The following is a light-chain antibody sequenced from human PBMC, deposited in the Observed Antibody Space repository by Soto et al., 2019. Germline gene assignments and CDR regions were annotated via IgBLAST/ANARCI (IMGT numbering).Light chain of an antibody. CDR2: DAS. V-gene: IGKV3-11*01. Sequence: EIVLTQSPATLSLSPGERATLSCRASQSVSSYLAWYQQKPGQAPRLLIYDASNRATGIPARFSGSGYGTDFTLTISSLEPEDFAVYYCQLRSNWPPSFGQGTKLDIK. J-gene: IGKJ2*01. CDR1: QSVSSY. CDR3: QLRSNWPPS.